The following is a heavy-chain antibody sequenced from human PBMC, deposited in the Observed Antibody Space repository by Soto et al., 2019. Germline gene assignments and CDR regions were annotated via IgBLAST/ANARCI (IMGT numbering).Heavy chain of an antibody. V-gene: IGHV3-33*01. J-gene: IGHJ6*02. CDR2: IWYDGSNK. D-gene: IGHD3-16*01. Sequence: ESGGGVVQPGRSLRLSCAASGFTFSLYGMHWVRQAPGKGLEWVADIWYDGSNKFYADSVKGRFTISRDNSKNTLYLQMNSLRDEDTAVYYCARGLRGISFYGMDVWGQGTTVIVSS. CDR3: ARGLRGISFYGMDV. CDR1: GFTFSLYG.